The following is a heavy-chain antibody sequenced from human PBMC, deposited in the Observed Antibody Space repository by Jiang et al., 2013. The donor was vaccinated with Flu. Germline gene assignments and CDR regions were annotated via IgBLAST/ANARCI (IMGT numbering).Heavy chain of an antibody. V-gene: IGHV1-69*01. Sequence: KPGSSLRVSCKASGDTFNTYAINWVRQAPGQGLEWMGGIVPIFGTTDYAQKFQDRLTIIADESTATAYMELSSLKSEDTAVYYCARTLPPMPVGGAGARFFDYWGQGTLVTVSS. CDR1: GDTFNTYA. CDR3: ARTLPPMPVGGAGARFFDY. CDR2: IVPIFGTT. J-gene: IGHJ4*02. D-gene: IGHD6-19*01.